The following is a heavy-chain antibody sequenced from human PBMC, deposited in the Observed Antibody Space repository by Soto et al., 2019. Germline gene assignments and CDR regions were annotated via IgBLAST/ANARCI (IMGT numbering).Heavy chain of an antibody. Sequence: SETLSLTCAVYGGSFSGYYWSWIRQPPGKGLEWIGEINHSGSTNYNPSLKSRVTISVDTSKNQFSLKLSSVTAADTAVYYCARDLNYDILTGYDAFDIWGQGTMVSVSS. CDR2: INHSGST. V-gene: IGHV4-34*01. CDR3: ARDLNYDILTGYDAFDI. J-gene: IGHJ3*02. D-gene: IGHD3-9*01. CDR1: GGSFSGYY.